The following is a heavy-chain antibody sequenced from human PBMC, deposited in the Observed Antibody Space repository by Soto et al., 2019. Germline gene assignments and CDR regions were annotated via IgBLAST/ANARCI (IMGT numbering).Heavy chain of an antibody. CDR1: GFTISSYW. CDR2: IKQDGSER. J-gene: IGHJ4*02. CDR3: ATWDNGYDF. D-gene: IGHD5-12*01. V-gene: IGHV3-7*01. Sequence: EVQLVESGGTLVQPGESLRLSCAASGFTISSYWMSWVHQAPGKGLEWVANIKQDGSERYYMGSVNGRFTISRDNAKNSLYLQMSSLTVEDTAVYYCATWDNGYDFGGQGTLVTISS.